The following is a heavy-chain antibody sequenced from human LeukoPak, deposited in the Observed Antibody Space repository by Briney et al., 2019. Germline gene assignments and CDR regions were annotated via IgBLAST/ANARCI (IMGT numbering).Heavy chain of an antibody. CDR1: GFTFSSYG. CDR2: LWYDGSNK. CDR3: ARDIRSYYYMDV. J-gene: IGHJ6*03. D-gene: IGHD3-3*02. Sequence: GGSLRLSCAASGFTFSSYGMHWVRQAPGKGLEWVAVLWYDGSNKDYTDSVKGRFTIARDNARNTLFLQMNSLRAEDTAVYYCARDIRSYYYMDVWGKGTTVTVSS. V-gene: IGHV3-33*01.